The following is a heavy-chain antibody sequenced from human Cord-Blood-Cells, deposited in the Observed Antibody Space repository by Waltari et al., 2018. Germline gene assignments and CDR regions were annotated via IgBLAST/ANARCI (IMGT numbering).Heavy chain of an antibody. V-gene: IGHV4-59*01. CDR1: GGSISSYY. Sequence: QVQLQESGPGLVKPSETLSLTCTVSGGSISSYYWSWIRQPPGKGLEWIGYIYYSGSTNYNPSLKSRVTISVDTSKNQFSLKLSSVTAADTAVYYCARVGSNSSGRKNAFDIWGQGTMVTVSS. CDR2: IYYSGST. D-gene: IGHD6-25*01. CDR3: ARVGSNSSGRKNAFDI. J-gene: IGHJ3*02.